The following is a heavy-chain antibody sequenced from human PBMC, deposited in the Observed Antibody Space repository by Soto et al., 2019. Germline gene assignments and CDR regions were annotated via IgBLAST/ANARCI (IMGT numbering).Heavy chain of an antibody. D-gene: IGHD1-1*01. Sequence: GESLKISCKGSGYSFTSYRNGWVRQIPGKGLKCMGIIYPGDSDTRYSPSFQGQVTISADKSISTAYLQWTSLKASYTAMYYCYKPTNTDAFDIWGQGTMVTDS. J-gene: IGHJ3*02. CDR2: IYPGDSDT. V-gene: IGHV5-51*01. CDR1: GYSFTSYR. CDR3: YKPTNTDAFDI.